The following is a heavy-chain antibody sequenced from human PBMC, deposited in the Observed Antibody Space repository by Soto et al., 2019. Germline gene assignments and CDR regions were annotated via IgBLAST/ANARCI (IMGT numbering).Heavy chain of an antibody. CDR2: IIPIFGTA. J-gene: IGHJ6*02. CDR3: ARGPFSGDYYDSRGHYYYGMDV. Sequence: SVKVSCKXSGGTFSSYAISWVRQAPGQGLEWMGGIIPIFGTANYAQKFQGRVTITADKSTSTAYMELSSLRSEDTAVYYCARGPFSGDYYDSRGHYYYGMDVWGQGTTVTVSS. CDR1: GGTFSSYA. V-gene: IGHV1-69*06. D-gene: IGHD3-22*01.